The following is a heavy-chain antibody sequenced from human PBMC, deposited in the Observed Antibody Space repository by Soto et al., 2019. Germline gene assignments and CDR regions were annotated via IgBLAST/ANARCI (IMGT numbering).Heavy chain of an antibody. Sequence: SETLSVTCTVAGGSISGYYLSWIGKHPGKGLEWIGYIYYSGSTNYNPSLKSRVTISVDTSKNQFSLKLSSVTAADTAVYYCASTGIRGADAFDIWGQGTMVTVSS. J-gene: IGHJ3*02. D-gene: IGHD2-15*01. V-gene: IGHV4-59*01. CDR1: GGSISGYY. CDR3: ASTGIRGADAFDI. CDR2: IYYSGST.